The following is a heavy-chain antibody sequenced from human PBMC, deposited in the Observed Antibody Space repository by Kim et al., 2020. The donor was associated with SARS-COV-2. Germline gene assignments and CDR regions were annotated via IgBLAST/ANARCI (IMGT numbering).Heavy chain of an antibody. CDR3: ARDARDYYDSSGLHFDY. J-gene: IGHJ4*02. D-gene: IGHD3-22*01. V-gene: IGHV1-18*01. CDR2: ISAYNGNT. CDR1: GYTFTSYG. Sequence: ASVKVSCKASGYTFTSYGISWVRQAPGQGLEWMGWISAYNGNTNYAQKLQGRVTMTTDTSTSTAYMELRSLRSDDTAVYYCARDARDYYDSSGLHFDYWGQGTLVTVSS.